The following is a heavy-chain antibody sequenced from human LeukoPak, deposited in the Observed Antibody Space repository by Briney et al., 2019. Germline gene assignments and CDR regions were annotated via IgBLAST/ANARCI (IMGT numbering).Heavy chain of an antibody. J-gene: IGHJ5*02. Sequence: GGSLRLSCAASGFTFSDYYMSWVRQAPGKGLEWVSYISSSGSTKYYADSVKGRFTISRDNAKNSLYLQMNSLRAEDTAVYYCARGLLAVAGNWFDPWGQGTLVTVSS. CDR2: ISSSGSTK. CDR3: ARGLLAVAGNWFDP. CDR1: GFTFSDYY. D-gene: IGHD6-19*01. V-gene: IGHV3-11*01.